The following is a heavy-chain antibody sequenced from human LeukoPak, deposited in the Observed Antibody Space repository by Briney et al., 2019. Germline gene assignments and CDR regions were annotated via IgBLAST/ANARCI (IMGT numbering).Heavy chain of an antibody. J-gene: IGHJ5*02. CDR1: GGSISSSSYY. Sequence: SETLSLTCTVSGGSISSSSYYWGWIRQPPGKGLEWIGSIYYSGSTYYNPSLKSRVTISVDTSKNQFSLKLSSVTAADTAVYYCARTDGYNPRTLTPFDPWGQGTLVTVSS. D-gene: IGHD5-24*01. CDR3: ARTDGYNPRTLTPFDP. CDR2: IYYSGST. V-gene: IGHV4-39*07.